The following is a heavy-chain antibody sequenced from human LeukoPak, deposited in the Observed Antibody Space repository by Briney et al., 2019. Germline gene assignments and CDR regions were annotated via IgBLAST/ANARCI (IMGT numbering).Heavy chain of an antibody. D-gene: IGHD3-9*01. J-gene: IGHJ6*03. V-gene: IGHV1-2*02. CDR3: ARGSGLRYFDWLKYYYYYMDV. Sequence: GASVKVSCKASGYTFTGYYMHWVRQAPGQGLEWMGWINPNSGGTNYAQKFQGRVTMTRDTSISTAYMELSSLRSEDTAVYYCARGSGLRYFDWLKYYYYYMDVWGKGTTVTISS. CDR1: GYTFTGYY. CDR2: INPNSGGT.